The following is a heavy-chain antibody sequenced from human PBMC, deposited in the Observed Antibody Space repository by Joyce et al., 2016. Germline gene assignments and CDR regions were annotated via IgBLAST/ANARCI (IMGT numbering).Heavy chain of an antibody. J-gene: IGHJ3*01. CDR3: ARGGVPDAFDV. CDR2: ITSRSDYI. Sequence: EVQLVESGGGMVKPGGSLRLSCVASGFNFNSHSMNWVRQAPGKGLEWVSSITSRSDYILDEESLRGRFTVSRDNAKNSLYLQMNSLSAEDTAVYYCARGGVPDAFDVWGQGTMVTVSS. D-gene: IGHD2-8*02. CDR1: GFNFNSHS. V-gene: IGHV3-21*06.